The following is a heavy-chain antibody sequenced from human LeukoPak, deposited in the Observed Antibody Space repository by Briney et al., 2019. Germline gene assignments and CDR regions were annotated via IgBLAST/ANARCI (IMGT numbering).Heavy chain of an antibody. CDR1: GFTLSSYE. CDR2: VSSSGGGM. J-gene: IGHJ3*02. Sequence: GGSLGLSCAASGFTLSSYEMNWVRQAPGKGLEWVSYVSSSGGGMLYADSVKGRFTISRDNAKHSLSLQMSSLRVEDTAVYYCARDLYGSGGDAFDIWGQGTVVTVSS. V-gene: IGHV3-48*03. D-gene: IGHD3-10*01. CDR3: ARDLYGSGGDAFDI.